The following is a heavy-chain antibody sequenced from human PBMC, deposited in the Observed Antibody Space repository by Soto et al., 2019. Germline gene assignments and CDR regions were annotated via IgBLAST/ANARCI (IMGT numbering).Heavy chain of an antibody. CDR1: GFTFDYYG. V-gene: IGHV3-9*01. D-gene: IGHD2-15*01. Sequence: GGSRRLSWTASGFTFDYYGMHWVRQGPGRGLGWVSGITWNSGKIAYADSVKGRFTIARDDDNNSLYLQMNSLRPEDTALYYCVKDSYADFHRVLSTAEYFFDYWGHGTLVTVSS. CDR2: ITWNSGKI. CDR3: VKDSYADFHRVLSTAEYFFDY. J-gene: IGHJ4*01.